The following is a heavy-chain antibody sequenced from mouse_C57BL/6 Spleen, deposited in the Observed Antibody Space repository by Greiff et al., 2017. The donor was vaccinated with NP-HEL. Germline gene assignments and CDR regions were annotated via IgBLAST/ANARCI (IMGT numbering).Heavy chain of an antibody. J-gene: IGHJ2*01. Sequence: EVKLMESGPELVKPGASVKISCKASGYSFTGYYMNWVKQSPEKSLEWIGEINPSTGGTTYNQKFKAKATLTVDKSSSTAYMQLKSLTSEDSAVYYCARFSYYYGSSYYFDYWGQGTTLTVSS. CDR3: ARFSYYYGSSYYFDY. D-gene: IGHD1-1*01. CDR2: INPSTGGT. V-gene: IGHV1-42*01. CDR1: GYSFTGYY.